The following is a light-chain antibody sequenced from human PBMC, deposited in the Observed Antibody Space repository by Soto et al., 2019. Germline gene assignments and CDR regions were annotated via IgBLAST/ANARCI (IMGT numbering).Light chain of an antibody. CDR3: SSYTGGGILI. J-gene: IGLJ2*01. CDR1: SSDVGGYNY. Sequence: QSVLTQPASVSGSPGQSISISCTGTSSDVGGYNYVSWYQQHPGISPKLLIYDVTHRPSGVSTRFSGSKSANTASLTISGLQAEYEADYYCSSYTGGGILIFGRGTKLTVL. CDR2: DVT. V-gene: IGLV2-14*03.